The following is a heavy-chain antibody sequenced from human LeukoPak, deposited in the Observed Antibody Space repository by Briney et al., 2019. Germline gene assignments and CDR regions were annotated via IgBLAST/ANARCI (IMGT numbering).Heavy chain of an antibody. Sequence: GGSLRLSCAASGFTFKTYAMTWVRQAPGRGLEWVSGISGSGESTYYADSVKGRFTISRDNSKNTLYLQMNSLRAEDTAVYYCAKDSGYCSSSGCYFDFWGQGTLVSVSS. J-gene: IGHJ4*02. CDR3: AKDSGYCSSSGCYFDF. V-gene: IGHV3-23*01. CDR2: ISGSGEST. CDR1: GFTFKTYA. D-gene: IGHD2-2*03.